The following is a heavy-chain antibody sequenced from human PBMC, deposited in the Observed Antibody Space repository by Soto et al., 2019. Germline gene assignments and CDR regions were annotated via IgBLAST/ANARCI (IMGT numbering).Heavy chain of an antibody. CDR1: GYTFTSYD. CDR2: MNPNSGNA. CDR3: ARSQRRTSAAGAGDY. J-gene: IGHJ4*02. Sequence: QVPLVHSGAEVKKPGASVKVSCKASGYTFTSYDINWVRQATGHGLEWMGWMNPNSGNAGYAQRFQGRVTMTWNTSISTAYMDLSSLRSEDTAVYYCARSQRRTSAAGAGDYWCQGTLVTVSS. V-gene: IGHV1-8*01. D-gene: IGHD6-13*01.